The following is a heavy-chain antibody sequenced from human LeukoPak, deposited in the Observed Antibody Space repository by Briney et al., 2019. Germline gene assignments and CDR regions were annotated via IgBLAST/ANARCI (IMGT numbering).Heavy chain of an antibody. J-gene: IGHJ4*02. Sequence: PSETLSLTCTVSGGSISSSSYYWGWIRQPPGKGLEWIGRIYTSGSTNYNPSLKSRVTISVDTSKNQFSLKLSSVTAADTAVYYCRGCSGGSCHFDYWGQGTLVTVSS. D-gene: IGHD2-15*01. V-gene: IGHV4-39*03. CDR2: IYTSGST. CDR3: RGCSGGSCHFDY. CDR1: GGSISSSSYY.